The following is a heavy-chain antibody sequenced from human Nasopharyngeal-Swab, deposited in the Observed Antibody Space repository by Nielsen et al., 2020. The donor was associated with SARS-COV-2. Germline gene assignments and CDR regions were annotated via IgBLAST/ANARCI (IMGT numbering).Heavy chain of an antibody. CDR1: GFTFDDYA. V-gene: IGHV3-21*01. Sequence: GESLKISCAASGFTFDDYAMHWVRQAPGKGLEWVSSISSSSSYIYYADSVKGRFTISRDNAKNPLYLQMNSLRAEDTAVYYCARDHFPWDFWSGYYYYYYMDVWGKGTTVTVSS. J-gene: IGHJ6*03. CDR3: ARDHFPWDFWSGYYYYYYMDV. CDR2: ISSSSSYI. D-gene: IGHD3-3*01.